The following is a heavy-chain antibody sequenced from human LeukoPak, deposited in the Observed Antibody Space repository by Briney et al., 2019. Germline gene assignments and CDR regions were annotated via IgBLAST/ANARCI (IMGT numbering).Heavy chain of an antibody. CDR3: ARDPDYYYDTSGVLKY. CDR2: IKKDGSEE. J-gene: IGHJ4*02. Sequence: GGSLRLSCAASGFTFSRYWMSWVRQAPGKGLEYVANIKKDGSEEYCVSFVKGRFTISRDNAKNSLYLQMNSLRAEDTAMYYCARDPDYYYDTSGVLKYWGQGTLVTVSS. D-gene: IGHD3-22*01. V-gene: IGHV3-7*01. CDR1: GFTFSRYW.